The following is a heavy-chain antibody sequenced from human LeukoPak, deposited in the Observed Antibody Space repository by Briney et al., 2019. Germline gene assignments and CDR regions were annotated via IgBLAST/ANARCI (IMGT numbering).Heavy chain of an antibody. D-gene: IGHD1-26*01. CDR3: ARGPYSGSYAEYFQH. J-gene: IGHJ1*01. V-gene: IGHV1-18*01. Sequence: ASVKVSCKASGYTFTSYGISWVRQAPGQGLEWMGWISAYNGNTNYAQKLQGRVTMTTDTSTSTAYMELRSLRAEDTAVYYCARGPYSGSYAEYFQHWGQGTLVTVSS. CDR1: GYTFTSYG. CDR2: ISAYNGNT.